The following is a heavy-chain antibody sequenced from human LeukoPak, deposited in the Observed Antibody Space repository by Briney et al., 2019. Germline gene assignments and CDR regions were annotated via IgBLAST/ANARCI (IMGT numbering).Heavy chain of an antibody. CDR1: GFTFGSYA. Sequence: GGSLRLSCAVSGFTFGSYAMSWVRQAPGKGLEWVSAISASGGSTYYADSVKCRFTISRDNSMDTLYLQMNSLRAGDTAVYYCAKGSTPEGELRHDYWGQGTLVTVCS. D-gene: IGHD3-16*01. V-gene: IGHV3-23*01. CDR2: ISASGGST. CDR3: AKGSTPEGELRHDY. J-gene: IGHJ4*02.